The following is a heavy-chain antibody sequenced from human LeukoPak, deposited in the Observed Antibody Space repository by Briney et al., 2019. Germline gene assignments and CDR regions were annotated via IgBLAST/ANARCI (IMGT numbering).Heavy chain of an antibody. Sequence: SETLSLTCAVSGGAFSNYFWTWIRQPPGKGLEWIAEIYDSGSTNSNSSLRSRVAISLDTSKNQFSLRLTSVTAADTAVYYCARGQYCSTTTCYSARRYFDFWGQGTLVTVSS. CDR1: GGAFSNYF. J-gene: IGHJ4*02. D-gene: IGHD2-2*01. CDR3: ARGQYCSTTTCYSARRYFDF. V-gene: IGHV4-34*01. CDR2: IYDSGST.